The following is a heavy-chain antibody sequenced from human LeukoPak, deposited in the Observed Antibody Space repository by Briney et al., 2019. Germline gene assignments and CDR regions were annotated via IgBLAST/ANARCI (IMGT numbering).Heavy chain of an antibody. J-gene: IGHJ6*03. D-gene: IGHD6-19*01. V-gene: IGHV1-8*01. CDR2: MNPNSGNT. CDR1: GYTFTSYD. Sequence: ASVKVSCKASGYTFTSYDINWVRQATGQGLEWMGWMNPNSGNTGYAQKFQGRVTMTRNTSISTAYMELSSLRSEDTAVYYCARRPHSSGGFYYYYYMDVWGKGTTVTVSS. CDR3: ARRPHSSGGFYYYYYMDV.